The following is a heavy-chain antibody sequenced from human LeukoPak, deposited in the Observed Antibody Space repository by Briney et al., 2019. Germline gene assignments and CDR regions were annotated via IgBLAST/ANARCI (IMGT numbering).Heavy chain of an antibody. CDR3: ARGKYSGPIGPFDY. D-gene: IGHD5-12*01. Sequence: GGSLRLSCAASGITFSTYSMTWVRQAPGKGLEWVSSISSSSNYIYYADSVKGRFTISRDNAKNSLNLQMNSLRAEDTAVCYCARGKYSGPIGPFDYWGQGTLVTVSS. V-gene: IGHV3-21*01. CDR2: ISSSSNYI. CDR1: GITFSTYS. J-gene: IGHJ4*02.